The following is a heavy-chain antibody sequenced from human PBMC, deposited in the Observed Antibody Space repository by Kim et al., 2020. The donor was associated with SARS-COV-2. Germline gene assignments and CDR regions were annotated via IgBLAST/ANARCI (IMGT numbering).Heavy chain of an antibody. Sequence: SETLSLTCTVSGGSISSSSNYWGWIRQPPGKGLEWIGSIYYSGSTYSNPSLKRLVTISVDTSNNQSPLKLSSVTAADTADYYCARRARKFLVRLSWLDP. CDR3: ARRARKFLVRLSWLDP. V-gene: IGHV4-39*01. J-gene: IGHJ5*02. CDR1: GGSISSSSNY. D-gene: IGHD6-6*01. CDR2: IYYSGST.